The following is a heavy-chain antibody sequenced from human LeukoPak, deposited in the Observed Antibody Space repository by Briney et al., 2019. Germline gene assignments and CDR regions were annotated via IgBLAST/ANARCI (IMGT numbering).Heavy chain of an antibody. CDR2: INHSGST. CDR1: GGSFSGYY. D-gene: IGHD2/OR15-2a*01. J-gene: IGHJ3*02. Sequence: SETLSLTCAVYGGSFSGYYWSWIRQPPGKGLEWIGEINHSGSTNYNPSLKSRVTISVDTSKNQFSLKLSSVTAADTAVYYCAREIGNDAFDIWGQGTMVTVSS. V-gene: IGHV4-34*01. CDR3: AREIGNDAFDI.